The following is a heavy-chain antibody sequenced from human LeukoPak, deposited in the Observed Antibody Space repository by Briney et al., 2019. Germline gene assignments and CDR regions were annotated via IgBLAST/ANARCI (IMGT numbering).Heavy chain of an antibody. CDR3: ARDFLPYYLLFDY. Sequence: GGSLRLSCAASGFTFSSYWMSWVRQAPGKGLEWVANIKQDGSEKYYVDSVKGRFTISRDNANNSLYLQMNSLRAEDTAVYYCARDFLPYYLLFDYWGQGTLVTVSS. CDR2: IKQDGSEK. J-gene: IGHJ4*02. D-gene: IGHD2-8*01. CDR1: GFTFSSYW. V-gene: IGHV3-7*01.